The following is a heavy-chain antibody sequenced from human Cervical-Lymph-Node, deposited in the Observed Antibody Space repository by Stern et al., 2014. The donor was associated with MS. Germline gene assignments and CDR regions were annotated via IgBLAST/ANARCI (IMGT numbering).Heavy chain of an antibody. D-gene: IGHD4-17*01. CDR2: IIPISGTA. CDR1: GGTFSSYP. V-gene: IGHV1-69*01. Sequence: VQLVESGAEVKKPGSSVKVSCKASGGTFSSYPINWVRQAPGQGLEWMGGIIPISGTANYAQRFQGRVTITADESTSTAYMELSSLRSEDTAVYYCASPVTMTVGAMDVWGQGTTVTVSS. CDR3: ASPVTMTVGAMDV. J-gene: IGHJ6*02.